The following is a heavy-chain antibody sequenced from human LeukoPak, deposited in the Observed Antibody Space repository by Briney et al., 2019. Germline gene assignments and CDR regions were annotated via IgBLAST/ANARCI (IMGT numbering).Heavy chain of an antibody. V-gene: IGHV4-61*02. CDR2: IYTSGST. D-gene: IGHD3-10*01. Sequence: PSQTLSLTCTVSGGSISSGSYYWSWIRQPPGKGLEWIGRIYTSGSTNYNPSLKSRVTISVDTSKNQFSLKLSSVTAADTAVYYCAREGGLMVRGVLRYGMDVWGQGTTVTVSS. CDR3: AREGGLMVRGVLRYGMDV. CDR1: GGSISSGSYY. J-gene: IGHJ6*02.